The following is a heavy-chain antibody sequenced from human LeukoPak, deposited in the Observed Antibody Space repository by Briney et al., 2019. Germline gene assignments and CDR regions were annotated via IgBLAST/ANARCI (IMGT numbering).Heavy chain of an antibody. J-gene: IGHJ4*02. D-gene: IGHD3-22*01. Sequence: GGSLRLSCAASGFTVSSNYMSWVRQAPGKGLEWVSVIYSGGSTYYADPVKGRFTISRDNSKNTLYLQMNSLRAEDTAVYYCAGPGPYDSSGYYYFSFDYWGQGTLVTVSS. CDR1: GFTVSSNY. CDR2: IYSGGST. CDR3: AGPGPYDSSGYYYFSFDY. V-gene: IGHV3-66*01.